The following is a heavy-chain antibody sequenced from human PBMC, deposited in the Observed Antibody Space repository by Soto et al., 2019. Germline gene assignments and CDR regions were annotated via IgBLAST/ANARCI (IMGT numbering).Heavy chain of an antibody. V-gene: IGHV6-1*01. Sequence: PSQTLSLTCAISGDSVSSNSAAWNWIRQSPSRGLEWLGRTYFTSKWYNDYAVSVKSRITINPDTSKNQFSLQLNSVTPDDTAVYYFERGGGGFLHNWGQGTRVTVS. D-gene: IGHD3-16*01. J-gene: IGHJ4*02. CDR1: GDSVSSNSAA. CDR2: TYFTSKWYN. CDR3: ERGGGGFLHN.